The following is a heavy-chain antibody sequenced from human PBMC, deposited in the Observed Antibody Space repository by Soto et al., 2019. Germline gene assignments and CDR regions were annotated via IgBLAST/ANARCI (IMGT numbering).Heavy chain of an antibody. V-gene: IGHV3-11*01. CDR2: IISSGSTI. D-gene: IGHD4-17*01. CDR3: ARMHGDYVRYYYYYMDV. J-gene: IGHJ6*03. Sequence: QVQLVESGGGLVKPGGSLRLSCAASGFTFSDYYMSWIRQAPGKGLEWVSYIISSGSTIYYADSVKGRFTISRDNAKNSLYLQMNRLRAADTAVYYCARMHGDYVRYYYYYMDVWGKGTTVTVSS. CDR1: GFTFSDYY.